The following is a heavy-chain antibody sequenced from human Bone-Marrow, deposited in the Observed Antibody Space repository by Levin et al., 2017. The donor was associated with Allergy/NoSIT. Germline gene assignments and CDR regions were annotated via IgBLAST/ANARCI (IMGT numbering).Heavy chain of an antibody. CDR2: IWYDGSNK. CDR3: ARADPDYYGSGSYYNSSFAFDY. CDR1: GFTFSSYG. Sequence: GESLKISCAASGFTFSSYGMHWVRQAPGKGLEWVAVIWYDGSNKYYADSVKGRFTISRDNSKNTLYLQMNSLRAEDTAVYYCARADPDYYGSGSYYNSSFAFDYWGQGTLVTVSS. D-gene: IGHD3-10*01. J-gene: IGHJ4*02. V-gene: IGHV3-33*01.